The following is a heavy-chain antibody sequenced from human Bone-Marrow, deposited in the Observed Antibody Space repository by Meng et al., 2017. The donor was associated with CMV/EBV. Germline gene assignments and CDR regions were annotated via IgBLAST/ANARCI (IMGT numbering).Heavy chain of an antibody. V-gene: IGHV4-39*07. Sequence: SETLSLTCTVSGGSISSSSYYWGWIRQPPGKGLEWIGSIYYSGSTYYNPSLKSRVTISVDTSKNQFSLKLSSVTAADTAVYYCARITIFGVVHDAFDICGQGTMVTVSS. CDR1: GGSISSSSYY. CDR3: ARITIFGVVHDAFDI. D-gene: IGHD3-3*01. J-gene: IGHJ3*02. CDR2: IYYSGST.